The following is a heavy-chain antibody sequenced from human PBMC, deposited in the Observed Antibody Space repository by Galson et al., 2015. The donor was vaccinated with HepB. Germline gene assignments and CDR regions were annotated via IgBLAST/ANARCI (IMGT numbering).Heavy chain of an antibody. J-gene: IGHJ6*02. Sequence: QSGAEVKKPGESLKISCKGSGYSFTSHWIAWVRQMPGKGLEWMGIIYPGDSDTRYSPSFQGQVTISADKSISTAYLQWGSLKASDTAMYYCARPNRIGYYYYGMDVWGQGTTVTVSS. V-gene: IGHV5-51*01. CDR3: ARPNRIGYYYYGMDV. CDR2: IYPGDSDT. CDR1: GYSFTSHW. D-gene: IGHD1-26*01.